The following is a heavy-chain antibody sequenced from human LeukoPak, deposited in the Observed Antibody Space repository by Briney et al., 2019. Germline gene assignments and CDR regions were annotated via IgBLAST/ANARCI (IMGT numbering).Heavy chain of an antibody. V-gene: IGHV3-48*01. CDR2: ISSSSSAI. Sequence: GGSLRPSCAAPGFTFSTYSMNWVRQAPGKGLEWVSYISSSSSAIYYADSVKGRFTISRDNAKSPLSLQMNSLRAEDTAVYYCARGLRYNFWSGSYLSVDYIDYWGQGALVTVSS. CDR1: GFTFSTYS. D-gene: IGHD3-3*01. CDR3: ARGLRYNFWSGSYLSVDYIDY. J-gene: IGHJ4*02.